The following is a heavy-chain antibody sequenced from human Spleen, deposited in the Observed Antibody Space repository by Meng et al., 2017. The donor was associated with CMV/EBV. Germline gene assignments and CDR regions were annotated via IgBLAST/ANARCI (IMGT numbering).Heavy chain of an antibody. Sequence: LSLTCAVSGGAISSDNWWSWVRQPPGKGLEWIGEIYHSGSTKYNPSLKSRVTMSIDKSKNQFSLNLSSVTAADTAVYFCARDRAVALWGQGTLVTVSS. J-gene: IGHJ4*02. D-gene: IGHD2-15*01. V-gene: IGHV4-4*01. CDR3: ARDRAVAL. CDR1: GGAISSDNW. CDR2: IYHSGST.